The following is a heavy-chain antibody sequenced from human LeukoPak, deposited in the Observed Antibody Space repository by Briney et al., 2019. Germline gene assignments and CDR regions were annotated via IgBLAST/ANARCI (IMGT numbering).Heavy chain of an antibody. D-gene: IGHD7-27*01. J-gene: IGHJ4*02. CDR1: AGSVTDYY. CDR3: ASRKLGNDY. Sequence: PSETLSLTCTVSAGSVTDYYWSWILQSPGKGLEWIGYIYYTGTSYNPSLKSRVTISADTSKNQFSLKLISVTAADTAVYYCASRKLGNDYWGQGTLVTVSS. CDR2: IYYTGT. V-gene: IGHV4-59*02.